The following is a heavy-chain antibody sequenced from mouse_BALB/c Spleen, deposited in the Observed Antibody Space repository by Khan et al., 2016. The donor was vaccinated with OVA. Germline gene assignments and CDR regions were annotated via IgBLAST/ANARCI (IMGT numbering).Heavy chain of an antibody. J-gene: IGHJ2*01. V-gene: IGHV1-20*02. Sequence: EVQLQQSGPELVKPGASVKISCKASGYSFTGYFMNWVMQSHGKSLEWIGRINPHIGETFYNQKFKGKATLTVDESSSTAHMELRSLASEDSAVYYCARIYGSDFDYWGQAPLSQSPQ. D-gene: IGHD1-1*01. CDR2: INPHIGET. CDR1: GYSFTGYF. CDR3: ARIYGSDFDY.